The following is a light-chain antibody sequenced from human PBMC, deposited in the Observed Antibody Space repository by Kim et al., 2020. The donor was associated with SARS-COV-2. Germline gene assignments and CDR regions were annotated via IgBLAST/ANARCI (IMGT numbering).Light chain of an antibody. J-gene: IGLJ3*02. CDR3: QTYDSNNWL. CDR2: ENK. CDR1: SGGIASNY. V-gene: IGLV6-57*01. Sequence: NFMLTQARSVSESPGKTVTISCTRSSGGIASNYVQWFQQRPGSSPTIVIYENKKRPSGVPDRFSGSIDSSSNSASLTISGLKTEDEADYCCQTYDSNNWLFGGGTKLTVL.